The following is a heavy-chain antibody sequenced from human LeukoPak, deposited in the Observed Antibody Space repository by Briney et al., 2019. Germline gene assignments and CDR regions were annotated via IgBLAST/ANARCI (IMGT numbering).Heavy chain of an antibody. CDR2: TNTDGSST. Sequence: GGSLRLSCAASGFTFSSYWMHWVRRAPGKGLVWVSGTNTDGSSTMYADSVKGRFTIARDNAKNTLYLQMNSLRAEDTAVYYCYGANAEHWGQGTLVTVSS. CDR1: GFTFSSYW. J-gene: IGHJ1*01. D-gene: IGHD4-23*01. V-gene: IGHV3-74*03. CDR3: YGANAEH.